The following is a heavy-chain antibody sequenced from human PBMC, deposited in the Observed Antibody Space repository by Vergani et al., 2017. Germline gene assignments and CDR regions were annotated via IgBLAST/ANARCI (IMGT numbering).Heavy chain of an antibody. CDR1: GGSLSSSNW. D-gene: IGHD6-19*01. J-gene: IGHJ5*02. V-gene: IGHV4-4*02. CDR3: ARSPGKRWESSGPVDP. Sequence: QVQLQESGPGLVKPSGTLSLTCAVSGGSLSSSNWWSWVRQPPGMGLEWIGEIYHRGSTNYNQSLKSRGTISVDKSKNQFSLKRNTVTAADTAVYYCARSPGKRWESSGPVDPWGQGTLVTVSS. CDR2: IYHRGST.